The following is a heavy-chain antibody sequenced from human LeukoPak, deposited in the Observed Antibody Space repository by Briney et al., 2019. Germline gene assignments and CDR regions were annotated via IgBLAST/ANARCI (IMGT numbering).Heavy chain of an antibody. CDR1: GFTFSNYN. CDR2: ITSDNYI. J-gene: IGHJ4*02. Sequence: GGSLRLSCATSGFTFSNYNINWVRQAPGKGLEWVSSITSDNYIYYADSLKGRFTISRDNAKNSLYLQMDSLRVDDTAVYYCAKKGGYEKFDYWGQGTPVTVSS. CDR3: AKKGGYEKFDY. V-gene: IGHV3-21*06. D-gene: IGHD3-22*01.